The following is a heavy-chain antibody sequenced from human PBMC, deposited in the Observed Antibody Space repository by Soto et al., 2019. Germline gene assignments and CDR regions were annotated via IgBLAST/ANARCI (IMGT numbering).Heavy chain of an antibody. CDR1: GGSISSYY. CDR2: IYYSGST. D-gene: IGHD5-12*01. Sequence: QVQLQESGPGLVKPSETLSLTCTVSGGSISSYYWSWIRQPPGKGLEWIGYIYYSGSTNYNPSLKSRVTISVDTSKNQFSLKLSSVTAADTAVYYCARSRDGYNPVGMDVWGQGTTVTVSS. V-gene: IGHV4-59*01. J-gene: IGHJ6*02. CDR3: ARSRDGYNPVGMDV.